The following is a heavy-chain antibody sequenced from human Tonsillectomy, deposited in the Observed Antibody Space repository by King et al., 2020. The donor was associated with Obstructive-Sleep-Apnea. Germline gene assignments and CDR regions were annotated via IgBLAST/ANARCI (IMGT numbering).Heavy chain of an antibody. CDR1: GFTFSSYG. V-gene: IGHV3-33*06. Sequence: VQLVESGGGVVQPGRSLRLSCAASGFTFSSYGMHWVRQAPGKGLEWVAVIWYDGSNKYYADSVKGRFTISRDNSKNTLYLQMNSLRAEDTAVYYCAKDQSGALGGGYEVYWGQGTLVTVSS. CDR2: IWYDGSNK. D-gene: IGHD5-12*01. J-gene: IGHJ4*02. CDR3: AKDQSGALGGGYEVY.